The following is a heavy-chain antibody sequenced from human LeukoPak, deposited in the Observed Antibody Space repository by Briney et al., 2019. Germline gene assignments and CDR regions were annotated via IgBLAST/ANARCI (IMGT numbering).Heavy chain of an antibody. V-gene: IGHV3-66*01. CDR3: ARDPTWNSGWDFDY. J-gene: IGHJ4*02. CDR2: IYSGGST. D-gene: IGHD6-19*01. Sequence: GGSLRLSCAASGFTVSSNYMSWVRQAPGKGLEWVSVIYSGGSTYYADSVKGRFTISRDNSKNTLYLQMNSLRAEDTAVYYCARDPTWNSGWDFDYWGQGTLVTVSS. CDR1: GFTVSSNY.